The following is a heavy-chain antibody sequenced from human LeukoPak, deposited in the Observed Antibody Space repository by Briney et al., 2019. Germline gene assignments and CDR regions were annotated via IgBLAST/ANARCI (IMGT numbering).Heavy chain of an antibody. D-gene: IGHD6-13*01. V-gene: IGHV3-21*01. CDR3: ASQYTSSRIFDD. CDR1: GFTFSNYA. Sequence: GSLRLSCAASGFTFSNYAMSWVRQAPGKGLEWVSSISSSSTYIYYADSVKGRFTVSRDNAKNSLYLQMNSLRAEDTAVYFCASQYTSSRIFDDWGQGTLVTVSS. J-gene: IGHJ4*02. CDR2: ISSSSTYI.